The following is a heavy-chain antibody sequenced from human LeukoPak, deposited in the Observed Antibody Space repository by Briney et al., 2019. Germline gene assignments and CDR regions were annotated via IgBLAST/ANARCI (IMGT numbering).Heavy chain of an antibody. CDR3: ARGYGGNSRYPFDY. J-gene: IGHJ4*02. D-gene: IGHD4-23*01. CDR1: GFTFRSYW. CDR2: IKQDGSEK. Sequence: GGSLRLSCAGSGFTFRSYWMSWVRQAPGKGLEWVANIKQDGSEKYYVDSVKGRLTISRDKSKNTLYLQMNSLRAEDTAVYYCARGYGGNSRYPFDYWGQGILVTVSS. V-gene: IGHV3-7*03.